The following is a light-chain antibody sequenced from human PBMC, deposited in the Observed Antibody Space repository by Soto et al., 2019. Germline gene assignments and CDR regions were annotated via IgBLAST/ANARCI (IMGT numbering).Light chain of an antibody. Sequence: DVQMTQSPSSLSASIGDRVTISCRTSHVISTYLNWYQQKPGKAPNLLIHGASSLESGVPSRFIGSGTGTDFTLPITSLQPEDLATFYCKQSLGTPNGFGRGTKGDIK. CDR1: HVISTY. CDR2: GAS. V-gene: IGKV1-39*01. CDR3: KQSLGTPNG. J-gene: IGKJ2*03.